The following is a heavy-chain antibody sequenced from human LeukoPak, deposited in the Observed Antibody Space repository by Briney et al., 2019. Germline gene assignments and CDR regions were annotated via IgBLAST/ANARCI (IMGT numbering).Heavy chain of an antibody. CDR2: IHYSGST. CDR3: ARNYDIRWCILAFDY. J-gene: IGHJ4*02. V-gene: IGHV4-39*07. CDR1: GGSISSYY. Sequence: SETLSLTCTVSGGSISSYYWGWIRQSPGKGLEWIGSIHYSGSTYYNPSLTSRVTISVEASQNQISLKLSSVTAADTAVYYCARNYDIRWCILAFDYWGQGTLVTVSS. D-gene: IGHD2-21*01.